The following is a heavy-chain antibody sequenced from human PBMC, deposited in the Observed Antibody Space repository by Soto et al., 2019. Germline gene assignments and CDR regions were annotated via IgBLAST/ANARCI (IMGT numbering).Heavy chain of an antibody. Sequence: QVQLVQSGAEVKKPGSSVKVSCKASGGTFSSSVISWVRQAPGQGLEWMAGTIPIFGTANYAQKFQGRVTVSADKSTSTAYMELSSLRSDDTAVYYCASQYGSGSYSAWGQGTLVTVSS. CDR2: TIPIFGTA. CDR1: GGTFSSSV. CDR3: ASQYGSGSYSA. J-gene: IGHJ5*02. D-gene: IGHD3-10*01. V-gene: IGHV1-69*06.